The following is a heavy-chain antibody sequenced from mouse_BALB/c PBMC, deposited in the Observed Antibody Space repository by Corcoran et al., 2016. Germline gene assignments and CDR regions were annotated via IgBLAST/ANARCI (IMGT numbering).Heavy chain of an antibody. CDR2: ILPGSGST. CDR3: ARGRPITTAYYFDY. J-gene: IGHJ2*01. Sequence: QVQLQQSGAELMKPGASVKLSCKATGYTFSSYWIEWVKQRPGHGLEWIGEILPGSGSTNYNEKFKGKATFTADTSSNTAYMQLSSLTSEDSAVYYCARGRPITTAYYFDYWGQGTTLTVSS. V-gene: IGHV1-9*01. CDR1: GYTFSSYW. D-gene: IGHD1-2*01.